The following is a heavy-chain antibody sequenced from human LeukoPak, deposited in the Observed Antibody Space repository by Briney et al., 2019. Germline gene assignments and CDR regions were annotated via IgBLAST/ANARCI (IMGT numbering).Heavy chain of an antibody. CDR1: GYTFTGYY. CDR2: INPSSGGT. CDR3: ARARYDILTGSLESYYFDY. V-gene: IGHV1-2*02. Sequence: ASVKVSCKASGYTFTGYYMHWVRQAPGQGLEWMGWINPSSGGTNYAQKFQGRVTMTRDTSISTAYMELSRLRSDDTAVYYCARARYDILTGSLESYYFDYWGQGTLVTVSS. D-gene: IGHD3-9*01. J-gene: IGHJ4*02.